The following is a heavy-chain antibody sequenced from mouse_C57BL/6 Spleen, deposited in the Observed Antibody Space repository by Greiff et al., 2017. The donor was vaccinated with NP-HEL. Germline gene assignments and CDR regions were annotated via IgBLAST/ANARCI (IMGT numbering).Heavy chain of an antibody. J-gene: IGHJ3*01. CDR2: IYPGDGDT. D-gene: IGHD1-1*01. CDR3: ARGDYYGSSYVRVSFAY. V-gene: IGHV1-82*01. Sequence: VQLQESGPELVKPGASVKISCKASGYAFSSSWMNWVKQRPGKGLEWIGRIYPGDGDTNYNGKFKGKATLTADKSSSTAYMQLSSLTSEDSAVYFCARGDYYGSSYVRVSFAYWGQGTLVTVSA. CDR1: GYAFSSSW.